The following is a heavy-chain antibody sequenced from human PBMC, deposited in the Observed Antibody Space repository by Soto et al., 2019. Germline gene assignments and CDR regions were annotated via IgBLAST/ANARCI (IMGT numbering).Heavy chain of an antibody. CDR3: AKKARQYYYDSSGYYYDY. CDR1: GFTFSSYA. V-gene: IGHV3-23*01. D-gene: IGHD3-22*01. J-gene: IGHJ4*02. Sequence: SGGSLRLSCAASGFTFSSYAMSWVRQAPGKGLEWVSAISGSGGSTYYADSVKGRFTISRDNSKNTLYLQMNSLRAEDTAVYYCAKKARQYYYDSSGYYYDYWGQGTLVTVSS. CDR2: ISGSGGST.